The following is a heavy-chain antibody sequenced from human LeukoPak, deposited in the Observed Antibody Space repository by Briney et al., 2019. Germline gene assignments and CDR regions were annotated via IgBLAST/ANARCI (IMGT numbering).Heavy chain of an antibody. D-gene: IGHD2-8*01. V-gene: IGHV4-34*01. CDR2: INHSGST. Sequence: SETLSLTCAVYGGSFSGYCWSWIRQPPGKGLEWIGEINHSGSTNYNPSLKSRVTISVDTSKNQFSLKLSSVTAADTAVYYCARLGVSRMRGNYWGQGTLVTVSS. CDR1: GGSFSGYC. J-gene: IGHJ4*02. CDR3: ARLGVSRMRGNY.